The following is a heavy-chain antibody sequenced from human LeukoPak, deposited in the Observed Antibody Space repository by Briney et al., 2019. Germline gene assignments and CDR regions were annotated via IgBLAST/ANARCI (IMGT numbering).Heavy chain of an antibody. J-gene: IGHJ4*02. V-gene: IGHV1-69*04. CDR1: GDTFSSYA. Sequence: SVKVSCKASGDTFSSYAINWVRQAPGQGLEWMGRIIPIFGIANYAQKFQGRVTITADKSTSTAYMELSSLRSEDTAVYYCARDGLFRGYDSSGYYSSYWGQGTLVTVSS. CDR3: ARDGLFRGYDSSGYYSSY. D-gene: IGHD3-22*01. CDR2: IIPIFGIA.